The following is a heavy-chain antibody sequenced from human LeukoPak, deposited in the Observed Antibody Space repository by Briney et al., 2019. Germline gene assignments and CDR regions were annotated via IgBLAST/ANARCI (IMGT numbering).Heavy chain of an antibody. J-gene: IGHJ5*02. V-gene: IGHV4-30-2*01. CDR3: ARLTPVLRYFDWLAGWFDP. CDR2: IYHSGST. Sequence: PSQTLSLTCAVSGGSISSGGYSWSWLRQPPGKGLEWIGYIYHSGSTNYNPSLKSRVTISVDTSKNQFSLKLSSVTAADTAVYYCARLTPVLRYFDWLAGWFDPWGQGTLVTVSS. D-gene: IGHD3-9*01. CDR1: GGSISSGGYS.